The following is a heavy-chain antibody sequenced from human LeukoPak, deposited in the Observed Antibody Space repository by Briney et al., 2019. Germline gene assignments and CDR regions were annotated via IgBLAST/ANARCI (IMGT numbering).Heavy chain of an antibody. Sequence: GGSLTLACAAAGFTFSSYEMNWVRQAQGKGLEWDSYIISSGSTIYYGDSVKGRFTISRDNAKNSLYLQINSLKAEDTAVYYCAELGITMIGGVWGKGTTVTISS. CDR1: GFTFSSYE. D-gene: IGHD3-10*02. CDR2: IISSGSTI. J-gene: IGHJ6*04. V-gene: IGHV3-48*03. CDR3: AELGITMIGGV.